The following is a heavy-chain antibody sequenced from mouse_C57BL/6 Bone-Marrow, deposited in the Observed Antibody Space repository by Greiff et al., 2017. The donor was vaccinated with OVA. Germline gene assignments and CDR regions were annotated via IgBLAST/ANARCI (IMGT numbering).Heavy chain of an antibody. D-gene: IGHD4-1*01. V-gene: IGHV1-63*01. CDR2: IYPGGGYT. CDR3: ARLGRAMDY. CDR1: GYTFTNYW. Sequence: VKLMESGAELVRPGTSVKMSCKASGYTFTNYWIGWAKQRPGHGLEWIGDIYPGGGYTNYNEKFKGKATLTADKSSSTAYMQFSSLTSEDSAIYYCARLGRAMDYWGQGTSVTVSS. J-gene: IGHJ4*01.